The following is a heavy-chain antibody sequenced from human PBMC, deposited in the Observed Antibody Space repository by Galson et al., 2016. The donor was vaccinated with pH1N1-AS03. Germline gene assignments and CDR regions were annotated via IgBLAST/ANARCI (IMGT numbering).Heavy chain of an antibody. CDR2: MSYDGGNE. CDR3: AAGDYVAASFDN. V-gene: IGHV3-30-3*01. D-gene: IGHD3-16*01. CDR1: GLIFSNSA. J-gene: IGHJ4*02. Sequence: SLRLSCAASGLIFSNSAMHWVRQAPGKGLEWVAVMSYDGGNEHYADAVKGRFTISRDHSRNTLYLQMNSLRVEDTAEYYCAAGDYVAASFDNWGQGTLVTVSS.